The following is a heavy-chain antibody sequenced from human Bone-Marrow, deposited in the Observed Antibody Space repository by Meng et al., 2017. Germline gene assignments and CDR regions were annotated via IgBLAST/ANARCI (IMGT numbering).Heavy chain of an antibody. CDR2: IYTSGST. J-gene: IGHJ6*02. V-gene: IGHV4-4*07. CDR3: ARAHGYSSSWYRGPYYYYGMDV. D-gene: IGHD6-13*01. Sequence: GSLRLSCTVSGGSISSYYWSWIRQPAGKGLEWIGRIYTSGSTNYNPSLKSRVTMSVDTSKNQFSLKLSSVTAADTAVYYCARAHGYSSSWYRGPYYYYGMDVWGQGTTVTVSS. CDR1: GGSISSYY.